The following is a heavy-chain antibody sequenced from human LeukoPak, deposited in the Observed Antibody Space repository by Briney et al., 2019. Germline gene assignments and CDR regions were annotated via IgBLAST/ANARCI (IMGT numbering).Heavy chain of an antibody. Sequence: ASVKVSCKASGYTVTGHYIHWVRQAPGQGLEWMGWINPNSGGTKYVGRVQGRVTMTRDTSISTVYMELSSLRSDDTAVYYCARVADGYNYGAFDIWGHGTVVTVSS. CDR3: ARVADGYNYGAFDI. CDR1: GYTVTGHY. CDR2: INPNSGGT. D-gene: IGHD5-24*01. J-gene: IGHJ3*02. V-gene: IGHV1-2*02.